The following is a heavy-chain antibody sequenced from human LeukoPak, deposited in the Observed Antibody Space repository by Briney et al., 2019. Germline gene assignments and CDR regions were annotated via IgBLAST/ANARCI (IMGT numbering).Heavy chain of an antibody. Sequence: PSETLSLTCTVSGVSISSYYWNWIRQPPGKGLEWIGYIYYSGSTNYNPSLKSRVTISIDTSKNQFSLKLSSVTAADTAVYYCARERRYSSRPDAFDIWGQGTMVTVSS. J-gene: IGHJ3*02. CDR3: ARERRYSSRPDAFDI. CDR1: GVSISSYY. D-gene: IGHD6-13*01. CDR2: IYYSGST. V-gene: IGHV4-59*01.